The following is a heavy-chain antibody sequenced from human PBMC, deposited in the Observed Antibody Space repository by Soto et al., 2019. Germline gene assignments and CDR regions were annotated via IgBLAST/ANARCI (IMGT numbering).Heavy chain of an antibody. CDR3: TKVYRWAIRALDL. CDR2: ISPSGGNT. CDR1: GFIFRNYV. V-gene: IGHV3-23*01. Sequence: VGSLRLSCAGSGFIFRNYVMSWVRQAPGKGLEWVSAISPSGGNTSYADFVKGRFTISRDNSKNTLSLQMNGLRAEDSALYYCTKVYRWAIRALDLWGQGTMVTVSS. J-gene: IGHJ3*01. D-gene: IGHD2-2*02.